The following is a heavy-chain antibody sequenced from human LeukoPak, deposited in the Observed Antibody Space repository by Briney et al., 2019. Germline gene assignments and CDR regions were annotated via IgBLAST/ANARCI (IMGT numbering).Heavy chain of an antibody. D-gene: IGHD3-22*01. CDR1: GFTFSSYA. V-gene: IGHV4-34*01. Sequence: SGGSLRLSCAASGFTFSSYAMSWVRQPPGKGLEWIGEINHSGSTNYNPSLKSRVTISVDTSKNQFSLKLSSVTAADTAVYYCARAVVRAPFDYWGQGTLVTVSS. J-gene: IGHJ4*02. CDR2: INHSGST. CDR3: ARAVVRAPFDY.